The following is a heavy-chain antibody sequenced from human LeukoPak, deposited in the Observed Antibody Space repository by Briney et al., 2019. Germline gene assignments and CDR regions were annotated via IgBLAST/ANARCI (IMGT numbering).Heavy chain of an antibody. V-gene: IGHV3-66*01. J-gene: IGHJ4*02. D-gene: IGHD6-19*01. CDR1: GFTVSSNY. CDR2: IHSGGSI. CDR3: ARDLIGGWPFDY. Sequence: GGSLRLSCAASGFTVSSNYMSLVRQAPGKGPEWVSVIHSGGSIYYADSVKGRFTLSRANSKDTLYLKMNRLRADDTAVYYRARDLIGGWPFDYWGQGTLVTVSS.